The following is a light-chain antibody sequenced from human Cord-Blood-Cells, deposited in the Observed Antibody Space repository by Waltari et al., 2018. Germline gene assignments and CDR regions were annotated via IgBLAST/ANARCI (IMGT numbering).Light chain of an antibody. Sequence: QSALTQPRSVSGSPGQSVTISCTGTSSDVGGYNYVSWYQQHPGKAPKLMIYGVSKWPSGVPDRFSGSQSCNTASLTISGLQAEDEAEYYCCSYAGSYTYVVFGGGTKLTVL. V-gene: IGLV2-11*01. CDR1: SSDVGGYNY. CDR3: CSYAGSYTYVV. J-gene: IGLJ2*01. CDR2: GVS.